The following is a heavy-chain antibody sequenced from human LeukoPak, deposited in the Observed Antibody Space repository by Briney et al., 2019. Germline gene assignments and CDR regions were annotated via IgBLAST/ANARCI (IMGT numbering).Heavy chain of an antibody. D-gene: IGHD6-13*01. J-gene: IGHJ4*02. V-gene: IGHV1-69*01. CDR1: GGTFSDFA. CDR2: IIPIIGSP. Sequence: SVKVSCKASGGTFSDFAISWLRQAPGQGLEWMGGIIPIIGSPNYAQKFQGRVTITADESTYTAYMELSSLRSQDTAVYYCATNDRNSWYSDSWGQGTLVIVSS. CDR3: ATNDRNSWYSDS.